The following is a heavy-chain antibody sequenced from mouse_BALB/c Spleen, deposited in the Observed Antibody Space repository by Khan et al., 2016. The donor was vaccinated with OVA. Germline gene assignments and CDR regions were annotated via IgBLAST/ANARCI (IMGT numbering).Heavy chain of an antibody. Sequence: QIQLVQSGPELKKPGEIVKISCKASGYTLTDYGMNWVKQAPGKGLKWMGWINTYTGEATYADDFKGRFAFSLETSASSAYLQINNLKPEDTATYFCSRSNGNYWFAYWGQGTLVTVSA. CDR3: SRSNGNYWFAY. J-gene: IGHJ3*01. CDR2: INTYTGEA. CDR1: GYTLTDYG. V-gene: IGHV9-3-1*01. D-gene: IGHD2-1*01.